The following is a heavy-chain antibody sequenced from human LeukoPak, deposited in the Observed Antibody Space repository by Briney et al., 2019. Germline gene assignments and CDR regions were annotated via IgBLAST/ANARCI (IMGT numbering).Heavy chain of an antibody. CDR1: GGSISSYY. D-gene: IGHD1-1*01. J-gene: IGHJ4*02. Sequence: SETLSLTCTVSGGSISSYYWSWIRQPPGKGLEWIGYIYYSGSTNYNPSLESRVTISVDTSKNQFSLKLSSVTAADTAVYYCASGNWRYYFDYWGQGTLVTVSS. V-gene: IGHV4-59*01. CDR3: ASGNWRYYFDY. CDR2: IYYSGST.